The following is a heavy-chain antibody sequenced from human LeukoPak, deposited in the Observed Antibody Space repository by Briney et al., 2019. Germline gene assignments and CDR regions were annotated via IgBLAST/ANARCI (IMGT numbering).Heavy chain of an antibody. D-gene: IGHD6-13*01. Sequence: ASVKVSCKASGGTFSSYAISWVRQAPGQGLEWMGGIIPIFGTANYAQKFQGRVTITTDESTSTAYMELSSLRSEDTAVYYCALSPGSSWYFSSSSYWGQGTLVTVSS. J-gene: IGHJ4*02. CDR2: IIPIFGTA. CDR1: GGTFSSYA. CDR3: ALSPGSSWYFSSSSY. V-gene: IGHV1-69*05.